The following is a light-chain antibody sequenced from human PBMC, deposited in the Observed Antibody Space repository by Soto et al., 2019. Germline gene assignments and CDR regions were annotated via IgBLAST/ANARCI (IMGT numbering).Light chain of an antibody. CDR2: AAS. CDR3: QKLHNFPLT. J-gene: IGKJ5*01. CDR1: QGISSS. V-gene: IGKV1-9*01. Sequence: IRMTQSPSFLSASVGDRVTITCRASQGISSSLAWYQQKPGEAPRLLIYAASTLQSGVPSRFSGSGYGTEFTLTISSLQPDDFTSYYCQKLHNFPLTFGQGTRLEIK.